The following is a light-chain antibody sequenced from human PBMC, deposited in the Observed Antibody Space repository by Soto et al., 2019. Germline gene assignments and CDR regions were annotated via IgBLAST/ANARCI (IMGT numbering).Light chain of an antibody. Sequence: ETMLTQSPATLSLSPGERTTLSCRASHSLDSYLAWYQKKPGQPPRLLIYDTSNRASGIPARFRGSGSEREFTLTISSLQPEDFATYYCQQYLSYPWTFGQGTKVDIK. CDR3: QQYLSYPWT. J-gene: IGKJ1*01. CDR1: HSLDSY. V-gene: IGKV3-11*02. CDR2: DTS.